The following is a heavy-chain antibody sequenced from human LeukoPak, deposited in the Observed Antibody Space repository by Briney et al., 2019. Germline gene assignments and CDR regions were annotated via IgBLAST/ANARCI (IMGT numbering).Heavy chain of an antibody. CDR3: ARGENVDTAMVTSSYYYYYYMDV. CDR2: IYHSGST. CDR1: GGSISSSNW. V-gene: IGHV4-4*02. D-gene: IGHD5-18*01. Sequence: PSGTLSLTCAVSGGSISSSNWWSWVRQPPGKGLEWIGEIYHSGSTNYNPSLKSRVTISVDTSKNQFSLKLSSVTAADTAVYYCARGENVDTAMVTSSYYYYYYMDVWGKGTTVTVSS. J-gene: IGHJ6*03.